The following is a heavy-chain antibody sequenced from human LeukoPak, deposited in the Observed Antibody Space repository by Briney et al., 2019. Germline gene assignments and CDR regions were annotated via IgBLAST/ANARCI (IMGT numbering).Heavy chain of an antibody. J-gene: IGHJ5*02. CDR2: INTNTGNP. D-gene: IGHD5-18*01. V-gene: IGHV7-4-1*02. CDR1: GYTFTSYA. Sequence: GASVKVSCKASGYTFTSYAMNWVRQAPGQGLEWMGWINTNTGNPTYAQGFTGRFVFSLDTSVSTAYLQISSLKAEDTAVYYCARVPLDRRLQLPWFDPWGQGTLVTVSS. CDR3: ARVPLDRRLQLPWFDP.